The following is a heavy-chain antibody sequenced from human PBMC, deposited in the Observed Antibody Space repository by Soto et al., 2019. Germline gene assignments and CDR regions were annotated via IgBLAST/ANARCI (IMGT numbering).Heavy chain of an antibody. Sequence: QVQLVESGGGVVQPGRSLRLSCAAPGFTFSSYAMHWVRQAPGKGLEWVAVISYDGSNKYYADSVKGRFTISRDNSKNTLYLQMNSLRAEDTAVYYCARDSEVKSGYYLFYFDYWGQGTLVTVSS. CDR3: ARDSEVKSGYYLFYFDY. V-gene: IGHV3-30-3*01. J-gene: IGHJ4*02. CDR2: ISYDGSNK. CDR1: GFTFSSYA. D-gene: IGHD3-22*01.